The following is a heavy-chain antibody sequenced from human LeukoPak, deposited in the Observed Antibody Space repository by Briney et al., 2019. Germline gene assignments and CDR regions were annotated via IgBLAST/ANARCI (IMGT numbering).Heavy chain of an antibody. J-gene: IGHJ4*02. CDR1: EFTFSDYY. V-gene: IGHV3-11*01. CDR3: ARESYYYDSSGYYVYYFDY. D-gene: IGHD3-22*01. CDR2: ISSSGTTI. Sequence: PGGSLRLSCAASEFTFSDYYMSWIRQAPGKGLEWVSYISSSGTTIYYADSVKGRFTISRDNAKNSLYLQMNSLRAEDTAVYYCARESYYYDSSGYYVYYFDYWGQGTLVTVSS.